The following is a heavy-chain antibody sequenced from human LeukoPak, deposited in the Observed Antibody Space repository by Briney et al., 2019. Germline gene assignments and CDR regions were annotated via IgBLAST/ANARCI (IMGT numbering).Heavy chain of an antibody. Sequence: VASVKVSCKASGGTFSSYAISWVRQAPGQGLEWMGWISAYNGNTNYAQKLQGRVTMTTDTSTSTAYMELRSLRSDDTAVYYCARVSPAVAGKPPKYWGQGTLVTVSS. V-gene: IGHV1-18*01. J-gene: IGHJ4*02. CDR2: ISAYNGNT. D-gene: IGHD6-19*01. CDR3: ARVSPAVAGKPPKY. CDR1: GGTFSSYA.